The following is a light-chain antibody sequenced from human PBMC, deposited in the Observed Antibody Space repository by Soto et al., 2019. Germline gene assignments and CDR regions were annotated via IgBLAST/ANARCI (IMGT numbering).Light chain of an antibody. V-gene: IGKV3-20*01. CDR2: AAS. CDR1: QSVHNNY. J-gene: IGKJ4*01. CDR3: QQFSSYPLT. Sequence: DIVLTQSPGTLPLSPGVRATLSCRASQSVHNNYLAWYQQKPGQAPRLLIYAASARATGIPDRFSGSGSGTDFALTISRLEPEDFAVYYCQQFSSYPLTFGGGTKVDIK.